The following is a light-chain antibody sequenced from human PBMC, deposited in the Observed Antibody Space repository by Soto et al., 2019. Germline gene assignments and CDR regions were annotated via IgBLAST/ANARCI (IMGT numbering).Light chain of an antibody. CDR3: QQLYDYPIT. Sequence: IQLTQYPSSLTASVGDRVDITCRASQGINSDLAWYQQKPGKTPKLLISAAFSLEGGVPTRFSGSGSGADFTLTISSLQPEDSGTYYCQQLYDYPITLGPGTKVDVK. CDR1: QGINSD. J-gene: IGKJ3*01. V-gene: IGKV1-9*01. CDR2: AAF.